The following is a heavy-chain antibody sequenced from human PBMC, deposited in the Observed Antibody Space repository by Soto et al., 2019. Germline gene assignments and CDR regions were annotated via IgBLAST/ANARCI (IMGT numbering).Heavy chain of an antibody. Sequence: PGGSLRLSCAASGFTFSSYAMSWVRQAPGKGLEWVSAISGSGGSTYYADSVKGRFTVSRDNSKNTLYLQMNSLRAEDTAVYYCARAGYSSSWYNLFDYWGQGTLVTVSS. CDR3: ARAGYSSSWYNLFDY. CDR1: GFTFSSYA. J-gene: IGHJ4*02. CDR2: ISGSGGST. D-gene: IGHD6-13*01. V-gene: IGHV3-23*01.